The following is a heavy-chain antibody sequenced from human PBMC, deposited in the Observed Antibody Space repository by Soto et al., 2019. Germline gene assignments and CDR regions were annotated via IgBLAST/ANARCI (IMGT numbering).Heavy chain of an antibody. Sequence: QVQLVQSGAEVKEPGDSVRVSCEASGYTFTAYYIHWVRQAPGQGLEWMGWINPKFGDTTYAQDFQGRDSMTRDMSISTVYMELSRLTSDDTAIYYGARNLDYYYGPGSGNGHGFWGQGTTVTVFS. CDR2: INPKFGDT. V-gene: IGHV1-2*02. CDR1: GYTFTAYY. J-gene: IGHJ6*02. D-gene: IGHD3-10*01. CDR3: ARNLDYYYGPGSGNGHGF.